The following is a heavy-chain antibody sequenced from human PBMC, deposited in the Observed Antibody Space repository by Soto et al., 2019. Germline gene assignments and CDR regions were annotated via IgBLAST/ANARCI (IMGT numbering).Heavy chain of an antibody. J-gene: IGHJ6*02. CDR2: VSYSGST. V-gene: IGHV4-61*01. CDR1: GGSVSSGTYY. CDR3: ARDSGYDPSYYYYGMDV. Sequence: PSETLSLTCTVSGGSVSSGTYYWTWIRQPRWKGLEWIGYVSYSGSTNYNPSLKSRVTISVDTSKNQFSLKLSSVTAADTAVYYCARDSGYDPSYYYYGMDVWGQGTTVTVSS. D-gene: IGHD5-12*01.